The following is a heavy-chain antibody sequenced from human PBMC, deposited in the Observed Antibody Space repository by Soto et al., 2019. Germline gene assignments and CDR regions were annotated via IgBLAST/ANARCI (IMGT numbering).Heavy chain of an antibody. CDR3: ARGVAAADVYYFDY. CDR2: IYWDDDK. D-gene: IGHD6-13*01. J-gene: IGHJ4*02. Sequence: GLDLEWLALIYWDDDKRYSPSLKSRLTITKDTSKNQVVLTMTNMDPVDTATYYCARGVAAADVYYFDYWGQGTLVTVSS. V-gene: IGHV2-5*02.